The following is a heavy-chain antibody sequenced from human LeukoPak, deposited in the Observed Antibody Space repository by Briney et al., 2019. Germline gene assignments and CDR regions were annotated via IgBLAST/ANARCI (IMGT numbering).Heavy chain of an antibody. CDR1: GYTFTSYY. CDR2: INPSGGST. D-gene: IGHD3-22*01. J-gene: IGHJ4*02. Sequence: ASVEVSCKASGYTFTSYYMHWVRQAPGQGLEWMGIINPSGGSTSYAQKFQGRVTMTRDMSTSTVYMELSSLRSEDTAVYYCARAGDYYYDSSGSAADYWGQGTLVTVSS. CDR3: ARAGDYYYDSSGSAADY. V-gene: IGHV1-46*01.